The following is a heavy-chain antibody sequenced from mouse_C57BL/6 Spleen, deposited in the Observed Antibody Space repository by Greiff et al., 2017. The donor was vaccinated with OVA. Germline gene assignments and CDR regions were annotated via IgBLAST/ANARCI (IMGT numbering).Heavy chain of an antibody. Sequence: EVQLVESGGGLVQPKGSLKLSCAASGFSFNTYAMNWVRQAPGKGLEWVARIRSKSNNYATYYADSVKDRFTISRDDSESMLYLQMNNLKTEDTAMYYCVYGNSSYAMDYWGQGTSVTVSS. CDR2: IRSKSNNYAT. V-gene: IGHV10-1*01. D-gene: IGHD2-1*01. CDR1: GFSFNTYA. CDR3: VYGNSSYAMDY. J-gene: IGHJ4*01.